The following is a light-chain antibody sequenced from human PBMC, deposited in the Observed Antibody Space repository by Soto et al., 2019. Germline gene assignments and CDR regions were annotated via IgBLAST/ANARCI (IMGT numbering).Light chain of an antibody. Sequence: DIQMTQSPSSLSVSVGDRVTITCRASQNIGTSLNWYQMKLGRAPTLLIYSASTLQSGAPSRFSGGGSWTDFTLTINSLQPEDFATYSCQQSYNAPYTFGQGTMLESK. CDR3: QQSYNAPYT. CDR2: SAS. V-gene: IGKV1-39*01. J-gene: IGKJ2*01. CDR1: QNIGTS.